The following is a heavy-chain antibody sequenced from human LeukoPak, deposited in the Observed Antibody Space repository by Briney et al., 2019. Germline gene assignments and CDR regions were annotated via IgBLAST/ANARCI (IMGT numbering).Heavy chain of an antibody. D-gene: IGHD2-2*03. Sequence: SETLSLTCSVSGASIRSSSYYWGWVRQPPGKGLEWIGTIYFTGNTYYNPSLKTRATISLDTSKHEFSLEMNSVTAADTSIYYCTSGYFVHTLGFWGQGTLVTVSS. CDR2: IYFTGNT. CDR3: TSGYFVHTLGF. CDR1: GASIRSSSYY. J-gene: IGHJ4*02. V-gene: IGHV4-39*01.